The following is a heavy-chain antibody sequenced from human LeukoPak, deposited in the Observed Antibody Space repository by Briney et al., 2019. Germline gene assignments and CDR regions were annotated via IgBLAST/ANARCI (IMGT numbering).Heavy chain of an antibody. Sequence: SGPTLVKPTQALALTCTFSGFSLSTSGVGVGWVRQPPGKALDWLAFIYWDDDKRYSSSLKSRLTLTKDTSKNQVVLTMTNMDPVDTATYYCAHRRNYYDTSGTLDYWGQGTLATVSS. CDR2: IYWDDDK. D-gene: IGHD3-22*01. V-gene: IGHV2-5*02. CDR3: AHRRNYYDTSGTLDY. J-gene: IGHJ4*02. CDR1: GFSLSTSGVG.